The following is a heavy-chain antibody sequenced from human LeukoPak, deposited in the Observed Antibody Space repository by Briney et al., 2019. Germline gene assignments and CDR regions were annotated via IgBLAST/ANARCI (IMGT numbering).Heavy chain of an antibody. CDR1: GGPFSGYY. Sequence: SESLSLTCAVYGGPFSGYYWSWIPQPPGKGLEWIGEINHSGRTNYNPSPKSRITISEGTSKNQFPLKLSSVTAADTAVYYCARYIVATTHDYHYGMDVWGQGTTVTVSS. J-gene: IGHJ6*02. CDR3: ARYIVATTHDYHYGMDV. CDR2: INHSGRT. D-gene: IGHD5-12*01. V-gene: IGHV4-34*01.